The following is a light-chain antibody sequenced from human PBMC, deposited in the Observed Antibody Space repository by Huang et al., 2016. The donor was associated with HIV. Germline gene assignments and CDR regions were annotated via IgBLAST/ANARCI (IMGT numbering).Light chain of an antibody. V-gene: IGKV3-15*01. Sequence: EIVMTQSPATLSVSPGERATLSCRASQSVTNDVAWYQQKPGQAPRLLIYGASNRATGIPAAFRGSGSGTEFTLTIDSLQSEDFAVYYCQQYNNWPWTFCQGTKVDIK. CDR1: QSVTND. CDR3: QQYNNWPWT. CDR2: GAS. J-gene: IGKJ1*01.